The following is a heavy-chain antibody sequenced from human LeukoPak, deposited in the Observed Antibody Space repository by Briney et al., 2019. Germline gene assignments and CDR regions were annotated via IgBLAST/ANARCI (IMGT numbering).Heavy chain of an antibody. Sequence: GGSLRLSCAASGFTFSSYAMSWVRQAPGKGREWVSAISGSGGSTYYADSVKGRFTISRDNSKNTLYLQMNSLRAEDTAVYYCAKVAAAGYYYYYYMDVWGKGTTVTVSS. CDR2: ISGSGGST. CDR1: GFTFSSYA. J-gene: IGHJ6*03. V-gene: IGHV3-23*01. D-gene: IGHD6-13*01. CDR3: AKVAAAGYYYYYYMDV.